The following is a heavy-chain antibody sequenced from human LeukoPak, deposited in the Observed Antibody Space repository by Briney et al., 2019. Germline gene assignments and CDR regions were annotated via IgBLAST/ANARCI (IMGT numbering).Heavy chain of an antibody. V-gene: IGHV1-3*01. J-gene: IGHJ3*02. CDR1: GYTFTSYA. CDR2: INAGNGNT. CDR3: ARDYTDGYAFDI. D-gene: IGHD5-24*01. Sequence: ASVKVSCKASGYTFTSYAMHWVRQAPGQRHEWMGWINAGNGNTKYSQKFQGRVTITRDTSASTAYMELSSLRSEDTAVYYCARDYTDGYAFDIWGQGTMVTVSS.